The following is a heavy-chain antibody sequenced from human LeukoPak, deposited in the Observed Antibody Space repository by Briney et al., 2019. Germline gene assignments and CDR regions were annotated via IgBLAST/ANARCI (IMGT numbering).Heavy chain of an antibody. V-gene: IGHV3-33*01. CDR2: IWYDESNK. D-gene: IGHD2-2*01. CDR3: ARGHIVVVPAARACSGGSCYPDTAMAKGGFFDY. CDR1: GFTFSSYG. Sequence: PGRPLRLSCAASGFTFSSYGMHWVRQAPGKGLEWVAVIWYDESNKYYADSVKGRFTISRDNSKNTLYLQMNSLRAEDTAVYYCARGHIVVVPAARACSGGSCYPDTAMAKGGFFDYWGQGTLVSVSS. J-gene: IGHJ4*02.